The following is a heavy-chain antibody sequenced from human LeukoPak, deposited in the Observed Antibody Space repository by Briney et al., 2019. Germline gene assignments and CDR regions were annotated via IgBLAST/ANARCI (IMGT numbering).Heavy chain of an antibody. V-gene: IGHV1-2*02. CDR2: IYPNTGET. CDR3: ARDKGASGSDY. Sequence: ASVKVSCKTSGYTFTDYYIHWVRQAPGQGLEWVGWIYPNTGETNYAPKFQGRVTMTGDTSITTAYMELTRLTFDDTAVYYCARDKGASGSDYWGQGTLVSVSS. D-gene: IGHD3-10*01. CDR1: GYTFTDYY. J-gene: IGHJ4*02.